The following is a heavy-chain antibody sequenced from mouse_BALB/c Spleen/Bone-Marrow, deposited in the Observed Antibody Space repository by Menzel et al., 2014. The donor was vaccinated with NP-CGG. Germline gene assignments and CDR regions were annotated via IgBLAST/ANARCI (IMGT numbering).Heavy chain of an antibody. V-gene: IGHV14-3*02. Sequence: VQLQQSGPELVRPGASVKLSCTASGFNIKDTYMHWVKQRPEQGLEWIGRIDPSNGNTKYDPKFQGKATITADTSSNSAYLQFSSLTSEDTAVYYCDAYYYGSCYGFAYWGQGTLVTVS. D-gene: IGHD1-1*01. CDR3: DAYYYGSCYGFAY. CDR1: GFNIKDTY. CDR2: IDPSNGNT. J-gene: IGHJ3*01.